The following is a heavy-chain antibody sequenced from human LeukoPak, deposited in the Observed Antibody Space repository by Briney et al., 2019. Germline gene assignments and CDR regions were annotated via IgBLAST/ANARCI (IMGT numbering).Heavy chain of an antibody. D-gene: IGHD3-22*01. CDR2: INPNSGGT. Sequence: ASVKVSCKASGYTFTGYYMHWVRQAPGQGLEWMGWINPNSGGTNYAQKFQGWVTMTRDTSISTAYMELSRLRSDDTAVYYCARENHYDSSGYYYWFDPWGQGTLVTVSS. CDR3: ARENHYDSSGYYYWFDP. CDR1: GYTFTGYY. V-gene: IGHV1-2*04. J-gene: IGHJ5*02.